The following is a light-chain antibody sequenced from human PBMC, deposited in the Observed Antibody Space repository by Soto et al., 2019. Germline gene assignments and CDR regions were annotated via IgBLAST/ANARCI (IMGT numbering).Light chain of an antibody. Sequence: QTVVTQEPSVSVSPGGTVTLTCGLSSGSVSTSYYPSWYQQTPGQAPRTLIYSTNTRSSGVPDRFSGSILGNKAALTITGAQADDESDYYCVLYMGRGTHWVFGGGTKLTVL. CDR1: SGSVSTSYY. V-gene: IGLV8-61*01. J-gene: IGLJ3*02. CDR2: STN. CDR3: VLYMGRGTHWV.